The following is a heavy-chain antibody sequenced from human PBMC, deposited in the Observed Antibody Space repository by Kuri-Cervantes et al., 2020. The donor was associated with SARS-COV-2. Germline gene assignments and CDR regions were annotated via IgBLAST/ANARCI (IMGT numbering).Heavy chain of an antibody. CDR2: INHSGST. D-gene: IGHD6-13*01. CDR3: ARGYSSSFIDY. V-gene: IGHV4-34*01. J-gene: IGHJ4*02. Sequence: GSLRLSCTVSGGSISSYYWSWIRQPPGKGLEWIGEINHSGSTNYNPSLKSRVTISVDTSKNQFSLKLSSVTAADTAVYYCARGYSSSFIDYWGQGTLVNVSS. CDR1: GGSISSYY.